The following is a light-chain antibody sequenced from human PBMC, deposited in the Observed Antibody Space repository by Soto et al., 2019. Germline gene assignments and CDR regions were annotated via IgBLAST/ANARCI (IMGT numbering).Light chain of an antibody. CDR2: AAS. J-gene: IGKJ1*01. CDR1: QSVSGN. CDR3: QQFYKGWT. Sequence: EIVMTQSPATLSVSPGERATLSCRASQSVSGNLAWYQQKPGQAPRLLIYAASTRATGIPARFSGSGSGTEFTLTISSLQSEDFAVYYCQQFYKGWTFGQGTRV. V-gene: IGKV3-15*01.